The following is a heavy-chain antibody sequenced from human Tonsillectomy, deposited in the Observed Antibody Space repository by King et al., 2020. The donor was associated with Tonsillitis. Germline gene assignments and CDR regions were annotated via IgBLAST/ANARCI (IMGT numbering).Heavy chain of an antibody. CDR1: GFTFSSYS. D-gene: IGHD3-22*01. Sequence: VQLVESGGGLVQPGGSLRLSCAASGFTFSSYSMNWVRQAPGKGLEWVSYISSSSSTIYYADSVKGRFTISRDNAKNSLYLQMNSLRAEDTAVYYCARDWGYDSSGIDYWGQGTLVTVSS. CDR3: ARDWGYDSSGIDY. V-gene: IGHV3-48*01. CDR2: ISSSSSTI. J-gene: IGHJ4*02.